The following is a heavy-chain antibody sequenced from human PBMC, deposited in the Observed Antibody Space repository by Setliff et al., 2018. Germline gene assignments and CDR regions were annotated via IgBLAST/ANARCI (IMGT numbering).Heavy chain of an antibody. J-gene: IGHJ5*02. CDR2: IIPMFGTA. V-gene: IGHV1-69*13. CDR1: VGTFSSYA. Sequence: PSVNASCQASVGTFSSYAITWVRQAPGQGLEWVGGIIPMFGTANYAQKFQGRVTITADESTSTAYMELSTRRSEDTAVYYCARGWVGWSSSFEPWGQGTLVTVSS. D-gene: IGHD6-6*01. CDR3: ARGWVGWSSSFEP.